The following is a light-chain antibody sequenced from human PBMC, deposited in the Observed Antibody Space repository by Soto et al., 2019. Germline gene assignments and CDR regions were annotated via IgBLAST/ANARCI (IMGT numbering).Light chain of an antibody. CDR2: GAS. CDR1: QSVSSN. J-gene: IGKJ5*01. Sequence: EIVMTQSPATLSVSPGERATLSCRASQSVSSNLAWYQQKPGQAPRLLIYGASTRATGIPARFSRSRSGTEFTLTISSLQSEDFAVYYCQQYNNWPPTFGQGTRLEIK. V-gene: IGKV3-15*01. CDR3: QQYNNWPPT.